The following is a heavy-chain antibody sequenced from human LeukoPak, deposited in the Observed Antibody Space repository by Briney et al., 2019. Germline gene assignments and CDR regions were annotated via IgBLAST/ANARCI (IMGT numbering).Heavy chain of an antibody. CDR1: GFSFSSYA. Sequence: GGSLRLSCAASGFSFSSYAMSWVRQAPGKGLEWVSAISGSGGSTYYADSVKGRFTISRDNSKNTLYLQMNSLRAEDTAVYYCAKDPRILSGSYYPDYWGQGTLVTVSS. D-gene: IGHD1-26*01. V-gene: IGHV3-23*01. CDR2: ISGSGGST. J-gene: IGHJ4*02. CDR3: AKDPRILSGSYYPDY.